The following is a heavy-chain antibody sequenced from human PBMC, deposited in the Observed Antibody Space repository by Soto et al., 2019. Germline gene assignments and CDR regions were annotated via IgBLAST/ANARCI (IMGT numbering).Heavy chain of an antibody. CDR1: GGSISSGGYY. V-gene: IGHV4-31*03. CDR3: ARGTTDCSSTSCSYNWFDP. J-gene: IGHJ5*02. D-gene: IGHD2-2*01. Sequence: QVQLQESGPGLVKPSQTLSLTCTVSGGSISSGGYYWSWLRQHPGKGLEWIGYIYYSGSTYYNPSRNSRVTISVDTSKNLFSLKLSSVTAADTSVYYCARGTTDCSSTSCSYNWFDPWGKGTLVTVSS. CDR2: IYYSGST.